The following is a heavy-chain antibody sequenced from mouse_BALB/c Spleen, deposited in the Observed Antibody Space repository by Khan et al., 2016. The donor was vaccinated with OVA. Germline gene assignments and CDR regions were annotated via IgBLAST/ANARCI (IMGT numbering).Heavy chain of an antibody. D-gene: IGHD2-2*01. Sequence: EVELVESGGGLVKPGGSLKLSCSASGFTFSSYAMSWVRQTPEKRLECVATISTGGHYTFYPDSVKGRFTISRDTAQNTLYLQMSSLRAEDTSMYYCARSLVDYHAMDYWGQGTSVTVSS. CDR2: ISTGGHYT. V-gene: IGHV5-9-3*01. CDR3: ARSLVDYHAMDY. CDR1: GFTFSSYA. J-gene: IGHJ4*01.